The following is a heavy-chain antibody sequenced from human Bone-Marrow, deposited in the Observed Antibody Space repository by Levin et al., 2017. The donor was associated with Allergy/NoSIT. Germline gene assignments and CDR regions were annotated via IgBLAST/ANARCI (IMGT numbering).Heavy chain of an antibody. CDR3: ARGGDGYKMPSPQDFDY. D-gene: IGHD5-24*01. CDR1: GYTFTGYY. Sequence: AASVKVSCKASGYTFTGYYMHWVRQAPGQGLEWMGWINPNSGGTNYAQKFQGRVTMTRDTSISTAYMELSRLRSDDTAMYYCARGGDGYKMPSPQDFDYWGQGTLVTVSS. V-gene: IGHV1-2*02. CDR2: INPNSGGT. J-gene: IGHJ4*02.